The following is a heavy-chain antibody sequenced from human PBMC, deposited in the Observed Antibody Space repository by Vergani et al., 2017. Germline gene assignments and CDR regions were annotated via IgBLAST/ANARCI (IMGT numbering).Heavy chain of an antibody. CDR2: IGGSGGST. CDR1: GFTFSSHA. J-gene: IGHJ4*02. D-gene: IGHD6-19*01. Sequence: EVQLLESGGGLVQPGGSLRLSCAASGFTFSSHAMSWVRQAPGKGLEWVSAIGGSGGSTYYADSVKGRFTISRDKSKNTLYLQMNSLRAEDTAVYYCAKDGDSSGWSRGGHYWGQGTLVTVSS. CDR3: AKDGDSSGWSRGGHY. V-gene: IGHV3-23*01.